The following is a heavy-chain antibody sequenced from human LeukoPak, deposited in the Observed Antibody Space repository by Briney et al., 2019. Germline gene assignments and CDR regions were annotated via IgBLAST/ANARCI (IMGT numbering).Heavy chain of an antibody. CDR1: GASLSSYY. J-gene: IGHJ4*02. CDR2: IPDTGKT. Sequence: PSETLSLTCNVSGASLSSYYWGWIRQSPGKGLEWLGYIPDTGKTDYNPSLKSRGTLSLDMSKNQFSLRLTSVTAADTAVYYCVTGYYEPFDNWGQGTLVFVSS. V-gene: IGHV4-59*01. CDR3: VTGYYEPFDN. D-gene: IGHD3-3*01.